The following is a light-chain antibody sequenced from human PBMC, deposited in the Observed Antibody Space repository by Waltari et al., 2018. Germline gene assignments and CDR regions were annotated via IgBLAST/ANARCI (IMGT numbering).Light chain of an antibody. J-gene: IGLJ2*01. CDR3: QTWDTDVVV. CDR1: SEHSAYA. Sequence: QLAVTQSPSASASLGASVKLTCTLSSEHSAYAIAWHQQPPEKGPRFLMKIDGGGRHSKGDGIPFRFSGSSSGAERYLTISSLQYEDEADYYCQTWDTDVVVFGGGTKLTVL. CDR2: IDGGGRH. V-gene: IGLV4-69*01.